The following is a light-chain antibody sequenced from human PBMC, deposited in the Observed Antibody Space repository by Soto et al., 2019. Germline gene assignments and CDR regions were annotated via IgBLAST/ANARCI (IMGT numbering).Light chain of an antibody. V-gene: IGLV1-47*01. Sequence: QSVLTQPSSVSGTPGQGVTISCSGSISNIGNNYVYWFQQLPGTAPKVLSNRNDQRPSGVPDRFSGSKSGTSPSLAISGLRSEDEADYYCAAWDDTVRSYVFGTGTKLTVL. CDR3: AAWDDTVRSYV. CDR1: ISNIGNNY. J-gene: IGLJ1*01. CDR2: RND.